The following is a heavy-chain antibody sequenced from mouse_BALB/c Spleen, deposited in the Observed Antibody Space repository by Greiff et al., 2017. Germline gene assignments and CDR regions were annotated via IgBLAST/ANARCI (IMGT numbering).Heavy chain of an antibody. J-gene: IGHJ4*01. CDR3: AREGISLDY. CDR1: GFTFSSFG. CDR2: ISSGSSTI. Sequence: EVKVVESGGGLVQPGGSRKLSCAASGFTFSSFGMHWVRQAPEKGLEWVAYISSGSSTIYYADTVKGRFTISRDNPKNTLFLQMTSLRSEDTAMYYCAREGISLDYWGQGTSVTVSS. V-gene: IGHV5-17*02.